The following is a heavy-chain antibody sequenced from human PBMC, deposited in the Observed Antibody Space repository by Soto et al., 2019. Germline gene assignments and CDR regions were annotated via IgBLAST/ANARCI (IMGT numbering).Heavy chain of an antibody. Sequence: QRKGLEWVSAISGSGGSTYYADSVKGRFTISRDNSKNTLYLQMNSLRAEDTAVYYCSTARPVDRGDHGPTDYRRQPTLPTGSS. CDR2: ISGSGGST. CDR3: STARPVDRGDHGPTDY. D-gene: IGHD4-17*01. J-gene: IGHJ4*02. V-gene: IGHV3-23*01.